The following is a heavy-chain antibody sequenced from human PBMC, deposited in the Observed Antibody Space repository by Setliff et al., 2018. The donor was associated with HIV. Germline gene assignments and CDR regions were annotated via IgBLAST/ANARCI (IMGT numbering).Heavy chain of an antibody. Sequence: GGSLRLSCAASGVSFNNYAMSWVRQAPGKGLEWVSAISGGGGGTNYADSVRGRFTISRDNSNNTLYLHMNNLRADDTAVYYCTRRAYCSSTTCFDNWGQGTLVTVSS. CDR1: GVSFNNYA. J-gene: IGHJ4*02. D-gene: IGHD2-2*01. V-gene: IGHV3-23*01. CDR3: TRRAYCSSTTCFDN. CDR2: ISGGGGGT.